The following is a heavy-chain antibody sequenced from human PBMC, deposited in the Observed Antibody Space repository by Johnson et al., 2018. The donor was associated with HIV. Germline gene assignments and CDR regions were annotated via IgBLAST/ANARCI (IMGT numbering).Heavy chain of an antibody. CDR1: GFTVSSNY. D-gene: IGHD2-15*01. CDR2: IYSGGGT. V-gene: IGHV3-66*02. CDR3: ARSVGYCSGGNSFVSDAFDI. Sequence: VQLVESGGGLVQPGGSLRLSCAASGFTVSSNYMSWVRQAPGMGLQWVAGIYSGGGTQYADSVKGRFAISRDNSKNTLYLQMNSLRAEDTAVYYCARSVGYCSGGNSFVSDAFDIWGRGTMVTVSS. J-gene: IGHJ3*02.